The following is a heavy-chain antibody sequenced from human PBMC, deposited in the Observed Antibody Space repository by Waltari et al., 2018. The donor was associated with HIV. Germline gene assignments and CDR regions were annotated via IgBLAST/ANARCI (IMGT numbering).Heavy chain of an antibody. J-gene: IGHJ5*02. CDR2: ISYSGRA. Sequence: QLQLQESVPGLAKPSETLSLTCTVSGGSVTSRTYYWGWIRQAPGRGLEWIGAISYSGRAYHTPSLESRFTISLVTSKNHFSLKLQSVTAADTAVYSCAGAPNGDFSWLDPWGQGTLVTVSS. CDR1: GGSVTSRTYY. V-gene: IGHV4-39*07. D-gene: IGHD4-17*01. CDR3: AGAPNGDFSWLDP.